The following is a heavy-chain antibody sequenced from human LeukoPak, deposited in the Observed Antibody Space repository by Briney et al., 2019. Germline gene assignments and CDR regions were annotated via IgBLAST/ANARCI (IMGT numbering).Heavy chain of an antibody. D-gene: IGHD6-19*01. J-gene: IGHJ4*02. Sequence: PGRSLRLSCAASGFTFGDYAMSWVRQAPGKGLEWVGFIRSKAYGGTTEYAASVKGRFTISRDDSKSIAYLQMNSLKTEDTAVYYCTRDQGCWGQGTLVTVSS. CDR2: IRSKAYGGTT. CDR1: GFTFGDYA. V-gene: IGHV3-49*04. CDR3: TRDQGC.